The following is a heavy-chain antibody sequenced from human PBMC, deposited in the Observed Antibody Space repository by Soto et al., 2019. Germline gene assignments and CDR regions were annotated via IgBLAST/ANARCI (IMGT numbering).Heavy chain of an antibody. CDR1: GFTFSNYG. CDR3: AKVTGYCSSSSCRRDYYYYYGMDV. CDR2: ISYDGSDK. J-gene: IGHJ6*02. Sequence: PGGSLRLSCAASGFTFSNYGMHWVRQAPGKGLEWVAVISYDGSDKYYADSVKGRFSISGDNSKNTLYLQMNSLRAEDTAVYYCAKVTGYCSSSSCRRDYYYYYGMDVWGQGTTVTVSS. D-gene: IGHD2-2*01. V-gene: IGHV3-30*18.